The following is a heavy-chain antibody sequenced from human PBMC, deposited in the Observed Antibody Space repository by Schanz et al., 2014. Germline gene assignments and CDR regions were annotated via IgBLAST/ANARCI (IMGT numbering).Heavy chain of an antibody. CDR2: IKQDGSEK. CDR1: GFIFSNSC. J-gene: IGHJ6*03. D-gene: IGHD2-21*01. V-gene: IGHV3-7*03. CDR3: ARVVFFCDSSSCMNFYYMDV. Sequence: EVQLVESGGGLVQPGGSLRLSCAASGFIFSNSCMSWVRQAPGKGLEWVANIKQDGSEKYYVDSVKGRFTISRDNAKNSLYLQMNSLQGEDTAVYFCARVVFFCDSSSCMNFYYMDVWGKGTTVTVSS.